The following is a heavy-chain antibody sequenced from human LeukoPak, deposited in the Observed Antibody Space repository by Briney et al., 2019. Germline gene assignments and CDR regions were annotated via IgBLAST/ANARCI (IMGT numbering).Heavy chain of an antibody. CDR2: IYTNGWT. D-gene: IGHD6-19*01. CDR1: DGSINSDLYY. V-gene: IGHV4-61*02. J-gene: IGHJ5*02. CDR3: ARGSGWNSFDP. Sequence: SQTLSLTCTISDGSINSDLYYWAWIRQPAGKRLEWIGRIYTNGWTDYNPSLKSRVTISVDTSKNQFSLKLSFVTAADTAFYYCARGSGWNSFDPWGQGTLVTVSS.